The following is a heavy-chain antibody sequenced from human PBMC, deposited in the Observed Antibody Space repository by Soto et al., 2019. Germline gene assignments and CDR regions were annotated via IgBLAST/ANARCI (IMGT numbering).Heavy chain of an antibody. CDR3: ATSGGHSWWFDP. J-gene: IGHJ5*02. CDR2: ITPISETP. D-gene: IGHD2-21*02. V-gene: IGHV1-69*01. CDR1: GGTFRTYA. Sequence: QVQLVQSGAEVKKPGSSVRVSCKASGGTFRTYAISWVRQIPGQGLEWMGGITPISETPNYAQKFQGRVTITADESTSTAYMELSSLRFEDTAVYYRATSGGHSWWFDPWGQGTLVTVSS.